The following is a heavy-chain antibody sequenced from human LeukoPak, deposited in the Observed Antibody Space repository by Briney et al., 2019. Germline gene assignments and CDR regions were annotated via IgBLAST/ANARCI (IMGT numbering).Heavy chain of an antibody. CDR3: ARAGGSRYYYAMDV. J-gene: IGHJ6*02. CDR2: ISWNSDSV. CDR1: GFTFDDYG. Sequence: GGSLRLSCAASGFTFDDYGMHWVRQAPGKGLEWVSGISWNSDSVGYADSVKGRFTISRDNAENSLYLQMNSLRAEDTAFYYCARAGGSRYYYAMDVWGQGTTVTVSS. D-gene: IGHD3-16*01. V-gene: IGHV3-9*01.